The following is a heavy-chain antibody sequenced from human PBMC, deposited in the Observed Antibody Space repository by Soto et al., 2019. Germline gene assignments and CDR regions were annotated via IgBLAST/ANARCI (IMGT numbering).Heavy chain of an antibody. D-gene: IGHD3-10*01. CDR2: IYYSGST. Sequence: PSETLSLTCTVSGGSISSYYWSWIRQPPGKGLEWIGYIYYSGSTNYNPSLKSRVTISVDTSKNQFSLKLSSVTAADTAVFYCAKYYGSGSYYYYGMDVWGQGTTVTVPS. V-gene: IGHV4-59*01. CDR1: GGSISSYY. J-gene: IGHJ6*02. CDR3: AKYYGSGSYYYYGMDV.